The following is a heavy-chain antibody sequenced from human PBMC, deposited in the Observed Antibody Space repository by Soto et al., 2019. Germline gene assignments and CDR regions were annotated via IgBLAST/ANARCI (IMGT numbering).Heavy chain of an antibody. Sequence: EVQLVESGGGLVQPGRSLRLSCGASGFTFDEYGMHWVRQAPGKGLEWVSGISWNSGTIGYADCVKGRFTISRDNAKDSLYLPMSSLRAEDTALYFWAKSTGGTANGMGVWGQGTTVTVAS. V-gene: IGHV3-9*01. D-gene: IGHD2-8*02. J-gene: IGHJ6*02. CDR3: AKSTGGTANGMGV. CDR1: GFTFDEYG. CDR2: ISWNSGTI.